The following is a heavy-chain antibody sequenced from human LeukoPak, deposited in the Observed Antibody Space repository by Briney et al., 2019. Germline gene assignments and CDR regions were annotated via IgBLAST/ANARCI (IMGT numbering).Heavy chain of an antibody. CDR1: GDSVSSNSAA. D-gene: IGHD5-12*01. Sequence: SQTLSLTCAISGDSVSSNSAAWNWIRQSPSRGLEWLGRTYYRSKWYNGYAVSVKSRVTINPDTSKNQFSLQLNSVTPEDTAVYYCARVFSSAYDTSLDYWGQGTLVTVSS. CDR3: ARVFSSAYDTSLDY. V-gene: IGHV6-1*01. J-gene: IGHJ4*02. CDR2: TYYRSKWYN.